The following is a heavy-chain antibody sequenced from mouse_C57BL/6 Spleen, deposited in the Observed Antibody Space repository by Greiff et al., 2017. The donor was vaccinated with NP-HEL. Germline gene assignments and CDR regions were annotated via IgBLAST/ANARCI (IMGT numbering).Heavy chain of an antibody. CDR1: GYTFTSYW. D-gene: IGHD2-5*01. CDR3: AGAFYSSYLYAKGC. Sequence: QVQLQQPGTELVKPGASVKLSCKASGYTFTSYWMHWVKQRPGQGLEWIGIINPSNGGTNYNEKFKSKATLTVDKSSSTAYMQLSSLTSEGSAVYYCAGAFYSSYLYAKGCWGPGASVTVA. J-gene: IGHJ4*01. CDR2: INPSNGGT. V-gene: IGHV1-53*01.